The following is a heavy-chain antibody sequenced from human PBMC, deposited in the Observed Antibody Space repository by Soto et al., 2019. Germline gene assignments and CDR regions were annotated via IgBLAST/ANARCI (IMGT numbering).Heavy chain of an antibody. Sequence: RRSLRLSCAASGFTFSSYAMSWVRQAPGKGLEWVSAISGSGGSTYYADSVKGRFTISRDNSKNTLYLQMNSLRAEDTAVYYCAKPPPVYYSPPYYFDYWGQGTLVTVSS. CDR3: AKPPPVYYSPPYYFDY. V-gene: IGHV3-23*01. J-gene: IGHJ4*02. CDR2: ISGSGGST. CDR1: GFTFSSYA. D-gene: IGHD3-10*01.